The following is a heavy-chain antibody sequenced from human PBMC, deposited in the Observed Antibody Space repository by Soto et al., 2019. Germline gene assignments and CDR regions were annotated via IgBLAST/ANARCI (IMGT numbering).Heavy chain of an antibody. D-gene: IGHD3-3*01. J-gene: IGHJ6*02. CDR3: ARDGTRLTIFGVVIDYYGMDV. V-gene: IGHV3-48*03. Sequence: EVQLVESGGGLVQPGGSLRLSCAASGFTFSSYEMNWVRQAPGKGLEWVSYISSSGSTIYYADSVKGRFTISRDNAKNSLYLQMNSLRAEDTAVYYCARDGTRLTIFGVVIDYYGMDVWGQGTTVTVSS. CDR2: ISSSGSTI. CDR1: GFTFSSYE.